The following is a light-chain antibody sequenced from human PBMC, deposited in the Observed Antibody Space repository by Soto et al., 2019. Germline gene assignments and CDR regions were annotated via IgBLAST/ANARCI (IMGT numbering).Light chain of an antibody. V-gene: IGLV2-14*03. J-gene: IGLJ2*01. CDR3: SSYTSSSTLV. CDR1: SSDVGGYNY. CDR2: DVS. Sequence: QSALTQPASVSGSPGQSITISCTGTSSDVGGYNYVSWYQHHPGKAPKLMIYDVSNRPSGVSNRFSGSKSGNTASLTISGVLAEDEADYYCSSYTSSSTLVFGGRTRLTAL.